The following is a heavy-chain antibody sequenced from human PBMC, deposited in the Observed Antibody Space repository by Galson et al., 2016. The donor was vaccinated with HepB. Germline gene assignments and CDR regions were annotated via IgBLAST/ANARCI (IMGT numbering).Heavy chain of an antibody. CDR2: INHSGST. CDR1: GVSIGATTYF. Sequence: SETLSLTCSVSGVSIGATTYFWSWIRQPPGQGLEWIGEINHSGSTNYNPSLTSRVTISVDTSKRQLSLNLKSLTAADTAVYYCARRTLWLEADYWGQGTLVTVSS. D-gene: IGHD6-19*01. CDR3: ARRTLWLEADY. V-gene: IGHV4-34*01. J-gene: IGHJ4*02.